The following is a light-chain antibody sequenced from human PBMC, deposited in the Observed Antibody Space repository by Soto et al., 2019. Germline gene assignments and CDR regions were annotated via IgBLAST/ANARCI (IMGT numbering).Light chain of an antibody. CDR1: SANIGTNY. Sequence: SVLTQPPSVSAAPGQKVTISCSGSSANIGTNYVSWYQQFPGTAPKLVIYDSDRRPSEIPDRFSGSKSGTSATLDITGLQTGDEADYYCGAWDGSLSVVLFGGGTKLTVL. J-gene: IGLJ2*01. CDR2: DSD. CDR3: GAWDGSLSVVL. V-gene: IGLV1-51*01.